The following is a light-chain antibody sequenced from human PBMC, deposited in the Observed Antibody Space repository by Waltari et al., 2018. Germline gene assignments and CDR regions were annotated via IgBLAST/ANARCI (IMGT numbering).Light chain of an antibody. J-gene: IGKJ1*01. Sequence: ETVLTQSPGTVALSPGEGATLSCTARQTVSSDYVAWYQQKPGQVPRLLIYGASSRAPGIPDRFSGSGTGTHFTLTIRRLEPEDSAVYYCQQYGTSAKFGQGTRVEIK. V-gene: IGKV3-20*01. CDR2: GAS. CDR1: QTVSSDY. CDR3: QQYGTSAK.